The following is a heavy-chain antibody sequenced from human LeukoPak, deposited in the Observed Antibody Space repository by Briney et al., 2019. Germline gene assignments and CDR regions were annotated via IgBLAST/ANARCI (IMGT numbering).Heavy chain of an antibody. CDR1: GYSISSGYY. CDR3: ARIGSTSYQGRFDY. D-gene: IGHD2-2*01. J-gene: IGHJ4*02. CDR2: IYHSGST. Sequence: SETLSLTCTVSGYSISSGYYWGWIRQPPGKGLEWIGSIYHSGSTYYNPSLKSRVTISVDTPKNQFSLKLSSVTAADTAVYYCARIGSTSYQGRFDYWGQGTLVTVSS. V-gene: IGHV4-38-2*02.